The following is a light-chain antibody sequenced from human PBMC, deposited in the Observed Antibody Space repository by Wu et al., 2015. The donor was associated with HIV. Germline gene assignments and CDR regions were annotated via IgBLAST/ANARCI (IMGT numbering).Light chain of an antibody. V-gene: IGKV1-6*01. CDR3: QQTSITPYT. CDR1: QDIRNE. CDR2: AAS. Sequence: AIQMTQSPSSLSAFVGDRVTITCRASQDIRNEVGWYQQKPGKAPKLLIYAASSLQSGVPSRFSGSGFGTDFTLTISSLQPEDFASYYCQQTSITPYTFGRGPSWRS. J-gene: IGKJ2*01.